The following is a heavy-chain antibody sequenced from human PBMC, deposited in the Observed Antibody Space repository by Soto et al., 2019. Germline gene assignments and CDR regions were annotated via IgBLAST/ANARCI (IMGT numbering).Heavy chain of an antibody. CDR3: ARGQVTMIVLVNLLRSYFDY. V-gene: IGHV4-34*01. J-gene: IGHJ4*02. CDR2: INHSGST. D-gene: IGHD3-22*01. CDR1: GGSFSGHY. Sequence: SETLSLTCAVYGGSFSGHYWSWIRQPPGKGLEWIGEINHSGSTNYNPSLKSRVTISIDASKNQFSLKLTSVTAADTAVYYCARGQVTMIVLVNLLRSYFDYWGQGTLVTVSS.